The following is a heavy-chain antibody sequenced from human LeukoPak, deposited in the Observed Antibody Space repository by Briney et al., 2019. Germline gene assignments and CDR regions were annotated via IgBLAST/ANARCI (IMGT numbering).Heavy chain of an antibody. D-gene: IGHD3-10*01. V-gene: IGHV3-21*01. Sequence: GGSLRLSCAASGFTFSRYSVNWVRQAPGRGLEWVSCITGSSDYIFYADSVRGRFTISRDNAKNSLYLQMNSLRAEDTAVYYCAKFKGHYGDSEYYFDYWGQGTLVTVSS. CDR3: AKFKGHYGDSEYYFDY. J-gene: IGHJ4*02. CDR2: ITGSSDYI. CDR1: GFTFSRYS.